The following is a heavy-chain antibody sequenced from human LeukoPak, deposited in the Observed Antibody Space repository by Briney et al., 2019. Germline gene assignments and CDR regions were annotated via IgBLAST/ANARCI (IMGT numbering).Heavy chain of an antibody. CDR1: GFTVSSNY. CDR3: FVGPHPYDSGDWPPN. CDR2: MYSGGSK. D-gene: IGHD3-10*01. J-gene: IGHJ4*02. Sequence: PGGSLRLSCAASGFTVSSNYMSWVRQPPGKGLEWVSVMYSGGSKYYADSVKGRFTISRDNSRNTVYLQMNNLRSDDTAVYYCFVGPHPYDSGDWPPNWGQGTLVTVSS. V-gene: IGHV3-66*01.